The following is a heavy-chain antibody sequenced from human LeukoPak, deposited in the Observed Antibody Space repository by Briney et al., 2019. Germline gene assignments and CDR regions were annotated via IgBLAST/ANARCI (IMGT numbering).Heavy chain of an antibody. Sequence: GGSLRLSCAASGFTFSSYAMNWVRQAPGKGLEWVSVISSSGGTTYYSDSVKGRFIISRDNSKNTLYLQMDSLRAEDTAVYYCAKAGIAVPATPEYCGQGTQVTVSP. D-gene: IGHD6-19*01. CDR1: GFTFSSYA. V-gene: IGHV3-23*01. CDR3: AKAGIAVPATPEY. J-gene: IGHJ4*02. CDR2: ISSSGGTT.